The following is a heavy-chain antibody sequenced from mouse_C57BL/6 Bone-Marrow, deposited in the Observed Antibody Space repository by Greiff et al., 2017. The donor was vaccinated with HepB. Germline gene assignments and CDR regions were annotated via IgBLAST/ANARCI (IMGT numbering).Heavy chain of an antibody. V-gene: IGHV1-55*01. J-gene: IGHJ3*01. Sequence: QVHVKQPGAELVKPGASVKMSCKASGYTFTSYWITWVKQRPGQGLEWIGDIYPGSGSTNYNEKFKSKATLTVDTSSSTAYMQLSSLTSEDSAVYYCARWGYYYGSSSWFAYWGQGTLVTVSA. CDR2: IYPGSGST. CDR3: ARWGYYYGSSSWFAY. CDR1: GYTFTSYW. D-gene: IGHD1-1*01.